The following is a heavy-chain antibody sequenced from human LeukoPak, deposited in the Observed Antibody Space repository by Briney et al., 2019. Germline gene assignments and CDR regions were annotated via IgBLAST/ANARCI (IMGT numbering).Heavy chain of an antibody. Sequence: GASVKVSCKASGYTFTSYDINWVRQAAGQGLEWMGFVTPNSGNTGYAQKLQGRVTMTTNNSIGAAYMELSSLRSEDTAVYYCARFRCDYGDGPDYWGQGTLVTVSS. V-gene: IGHV1-8*01. CDR2: VTPNSGNT. CDR3: ARFRCDYGDGPDY. J-gene: IGHJ4*02. D-gene: IGHD4/OR15-4a*01. CDR1: GYTFTSYD.